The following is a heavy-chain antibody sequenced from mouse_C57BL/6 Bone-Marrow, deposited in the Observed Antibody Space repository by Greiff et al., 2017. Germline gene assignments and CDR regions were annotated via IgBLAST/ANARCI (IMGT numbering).Heavy chain of an antibody. CDR1: GYTFTSYG. CDR3: ARSGQSIYYAMDY. Sequence: QVHVKQSGAELARPGASVKLSCKASGYTFTSYGISWVKQRTGQGLEWIGEIYPRSGNTYYNEKFKGKATLTADKSSSTAYMELRSLTSEDSAVYFCARSGQSIYYAMDYWGQGTSVTVSS. CDR2: IYPRSGNT. D-gene: IGHD4-1*01. V-gene: IGHV1-81*01. J-gene: IGHJ4*01.